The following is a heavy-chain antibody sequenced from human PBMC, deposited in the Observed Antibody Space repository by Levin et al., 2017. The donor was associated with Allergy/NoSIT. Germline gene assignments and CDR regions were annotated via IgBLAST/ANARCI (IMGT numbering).Heavy chain of an antibody. CDR1: GYTFSAYY. CDR3: ARARLDP. V-gene: IGHV1-2*02. CDR2: VNPNGGT. Sequence: EASVKVSCKASGYTFSAYYIHWVRQAPGQGLEWMGWVNPNGGTKYAQKFQGRVTMTSNTSISTAYMELTSLKSDDTAVYFCARARLDPWGQGTLVTVSS. J-gene: IGHJ5*02.